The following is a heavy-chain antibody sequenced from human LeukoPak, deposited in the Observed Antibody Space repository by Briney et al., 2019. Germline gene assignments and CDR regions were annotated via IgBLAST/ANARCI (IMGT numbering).Heavy chain of an antibody. Sequence: ASVKVSCKASGYTFTGYYMHWVRQAPGQGLEWMGWINPNSGGTNYAQKFQGRVTMTRDTSISTAYMELSRLRSDDTAVYYCASALRYFDWLIEDPNWFDPWGQGTLVTVSS. CDR1: GYTFTGYY. CDR2: INPNSGGT. CDR3: ASALRYFDWLIEDPNWFDP. D-gene: IGHD3-9*01. J-gene: IGHJ5*02. V-gene: IGHV1-2*02.